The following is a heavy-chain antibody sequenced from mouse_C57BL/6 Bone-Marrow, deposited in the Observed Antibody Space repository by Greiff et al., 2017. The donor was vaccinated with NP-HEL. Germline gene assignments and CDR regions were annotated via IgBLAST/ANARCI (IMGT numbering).Heavy chain of an antibody. CDR2: IWRGGST. CDR3: AKTGGWLLRYYAMDY. J-gene: IGHJ4*01. D-gene: IGHD2-3*01. V-gene: IGHV2-5*01. Sequence: QVQLQQSGPGLVQPSQSLSITCTVSGFSLTSYGVHWVRQSPGKGLEWLGVIWRGGSTDYNAAFMSRLSITKDNSKSHVFFKMTSLQADDTAIYYCAKTGGWLLRYYAMDYWGQGTSVTVSS. CDR1: GFSLTSYG.